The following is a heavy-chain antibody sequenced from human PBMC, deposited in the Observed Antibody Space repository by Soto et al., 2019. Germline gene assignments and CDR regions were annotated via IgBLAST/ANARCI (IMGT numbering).Heavy chain of an antibody. Sequence: GGSLRLSCAASGFSFSRFEMNWVRQAPGKGLEWVSYISSSSDVIYYADSVKGRFTISRDNAKNSLYLQMSSLRAEDTAVYFCAKDLGRYLPPAFDYWGLGTLVTVSS. CDR1: GFSFSRFE. CDR3: AKDLGRYLPPAFDY. J-gene: IGHJ4*02. CDR2: ISSSSDVI. D-gene: IGHD1-26*01. V-gene: IGHV3-48*03.